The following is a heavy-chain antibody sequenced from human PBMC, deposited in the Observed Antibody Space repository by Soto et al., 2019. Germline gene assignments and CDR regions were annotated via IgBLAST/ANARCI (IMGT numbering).Heavy chain of an antibody. CDR3: ARAPTGAGNYKMDG. V-gene: IGHV4-34*01. CDR2: ITHSGST. D-gene: IGHD3-10*01. Sequence: PSETLSLTCAVYGVSFIGYYWIWIRQPPWKGLEYIGEITHSGSTDYNPSLRSRVTISVDTSKNQFSLRLSSVTAADTALYFCARAPTGAGNYKMDGWGK. CDR1: GVSFIGYY. J-gene: IGHJ6*03.